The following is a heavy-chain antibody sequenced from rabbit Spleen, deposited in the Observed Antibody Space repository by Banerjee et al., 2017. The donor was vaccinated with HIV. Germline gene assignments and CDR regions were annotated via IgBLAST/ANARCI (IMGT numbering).Heavy chain of an antibody. D-gene: IGHD8-1*01. CDR1: GFSLSNNG. V-gene: IGHV1S45*01. CDR2: MDTVSGGVT. J-gene: IGHJ6*01. Sequence: QEQLEESGGGPVQPGGTLTLTCKASGFSLSNNGMCWVRQAPGKGLEWIGCMDTVSGGVTYYVSWAKGRFTISKTSSTTVTLQMTSLTAADTATYFCARDAATSFSSYGMDLWGPGNLVTVS. CDR3: ARDAATSFSSYGMDL.